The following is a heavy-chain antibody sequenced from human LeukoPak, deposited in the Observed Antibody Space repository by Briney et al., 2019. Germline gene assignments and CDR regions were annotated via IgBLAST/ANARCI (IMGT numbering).Heavy chain of an antibody. CDR1: GYNFTSYW. CDR2: IYPGDSDT. J-gene: IGHJ3*02. CDR3: ARSYCNGGSCYTLFDAFDI. V-gene: IGHV5-51*01. D-gene: IGHD2-15*01. Sequence: GESLKISCKSSGYNFTSYWIGWVRQMPGKGLEWMGLIYPGDSDTRYSASFRGQVTISADKSISTAYLQWSSLKASDTAMYYCARSYCNGGSCYTLFDAFDIWGQGTMVTVSS.